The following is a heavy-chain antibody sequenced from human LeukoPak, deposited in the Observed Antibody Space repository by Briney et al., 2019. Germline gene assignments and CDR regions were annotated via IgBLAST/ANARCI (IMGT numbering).Heavy chain of an antibody. CDR3: ASADNYGGIDY. V-gene: IGHV3-48*04. J-gene: IGHJ4*02. CDR1: GFTFSSYG. CDR2: ISSSGSTI. Sequence: GGSLRLSCAASGFTFSSYGMHWVRQAPGKGLEWVSYISSSGSTIYYADSVKGRFTISRDNAKNSLYLQMNSLRAEDTAVYYCASADNYGGIDYWGQGTLVTVSS. D-gene: IGHD4/OR15-4a*01.